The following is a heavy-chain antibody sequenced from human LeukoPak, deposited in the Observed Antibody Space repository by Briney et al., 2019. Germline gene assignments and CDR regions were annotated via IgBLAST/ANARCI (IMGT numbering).Heavy chain of an antibody. Sequence: LSGGSLRLSCAASGFTFSSYGMHWVRQAPGKGLEWVAVISYDGSNKYYADSVKGRFTISRDNSKNTLYLQMNSLRAEDTAVYYCAKDRDSSGYSYFDYWGQGTLVTVSS. J-gene: IGHJ4*02. CDR2: ISYDGSNK. D-gene: IGHD3-22*01. V-gene: IGHV3-30*18. CDR1: GFTFSSYG. CDR3: AKDRDSSGYSYFDY.